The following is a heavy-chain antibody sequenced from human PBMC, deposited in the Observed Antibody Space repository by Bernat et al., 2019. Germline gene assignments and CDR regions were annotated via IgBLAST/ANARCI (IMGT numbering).Heavy chain of an antibody. CDR1: GFTFSSYW. Sequence: EVQLVESGGGLVQPGGSLRLSCAASGFTFSSYWMHWVRQAPGKGLVWVSRINSDGSSTSYADSVKGRFTISRDNAKNTLYLQMYSLRAEDTAVYYCARGDYDFWSGYRSPYFDYWGQGTLVTVSS. D-gene: IGHD3-3*01. J-gene: IGHJ4*02. CDR2: INSDGSST. CDR3: ARGDYDFWSGYRSPYFDY. V-gene: IGHV3-74*01.